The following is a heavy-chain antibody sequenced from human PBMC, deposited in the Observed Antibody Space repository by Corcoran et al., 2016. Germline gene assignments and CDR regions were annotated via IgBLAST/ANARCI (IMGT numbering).Heavy chain of an antibody. CDR3: ARGPHLVGTTRSAWFDP. D-gene: IGHD1-26*01. J-gene: IGHJ5*02. Sequence: QVQLQQGGAGLLKPSETLSLTCAVYGGSFSGYYWSWIRQSPGKGLAWLGEINHSGSTNYKSSLKSRVTISVDTSKNHFPLKVTSVTDADTAVYYGARGPHLVGTTRSAWFDPWGQGTLVTVSS. V-gene: IGHV4-34*01. CDR2: INHSGST. CDR1: GGSFSGYY.